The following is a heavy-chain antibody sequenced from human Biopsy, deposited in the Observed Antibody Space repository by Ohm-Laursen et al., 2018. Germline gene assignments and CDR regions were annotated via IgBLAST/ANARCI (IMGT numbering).Heavy chain of an antibody. CDR2: INWAGRTR. D-gene: IGHD3-9*01. CDR1: GFTFDDYG. Sequence: SLRLSCAASGFTFDDYGMHWVRQAPGKGLEWVSLINWAGRTRYYADSVKGRFTISRDNSKNSLYLQMNSLRLEDTALYFCARAFRGQYFYYYYGMDVWGQGTTVTVSS. V-gene: IGHV3-43D*04. J-gene: IGHJ6*02. CDR3: ARAFRGQYFYYYYGMDV.